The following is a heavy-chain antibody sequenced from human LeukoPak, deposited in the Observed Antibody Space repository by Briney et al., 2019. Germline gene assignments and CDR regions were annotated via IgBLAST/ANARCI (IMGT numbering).Heavy chain of an antibody. D-gene: IGHD1-26*01. J-gene: IGHJ4*02. CDR3: AKDLGRYRNNYFDY. CDR2: ITGSGGST. V-gene: IGHV3-23*01. CDR1: GFTFSSHA. Sequence: PGGSLRLSCAASGFTFSSHAMSWVRQAPGKGLEWVSAITGSGGSTYYADSVEGRFTISRDDSKNTLYLQMNSLRAEDTAVYYCAKDLGRYRNNYFDYWGQGTLVTVSS.